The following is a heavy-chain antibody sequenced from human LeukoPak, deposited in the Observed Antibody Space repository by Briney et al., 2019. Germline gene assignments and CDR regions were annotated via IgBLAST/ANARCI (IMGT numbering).Heavy chain of an antibody. Sequence: PSETLSLTCTVSGGSISSYYWSWIRQPPGKGLEWIGRIYTSGSTNYNPSLKSRVTISVDTSKNQFSLKLSSVTAADTAVYYCARVPTLDIVVVVAAKGAFDIWGQGTMVTVSS. J-gene: IGHJ3*02. D-gene: IGHD2-15*01. CDR3: ARVPTLDIVVVVAAKGAFDI. CDR1: GGSISSYY. V-gene: IGHV4-4*08. CDR2: IYTSGST.